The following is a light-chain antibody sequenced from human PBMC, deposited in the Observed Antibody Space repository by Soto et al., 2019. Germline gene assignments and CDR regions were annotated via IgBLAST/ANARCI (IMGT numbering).Light chain of an antibody. V-gene: IGKV3-11*01. CDR1: QSVSSY. CDR2: DAS. Sequence: DIVLTQSPATLSLSPGERATLSCRASQSVSSYLAWYQQKPGQAPRLLIYDASNRATGIPARFSGSGSGTDFTLSISSLEPEDFAGYYCQQRSNWPLLTVGGGTKEEIK. J-gene: IGKJ4*01. CDR3: QQRSNWPLLT.